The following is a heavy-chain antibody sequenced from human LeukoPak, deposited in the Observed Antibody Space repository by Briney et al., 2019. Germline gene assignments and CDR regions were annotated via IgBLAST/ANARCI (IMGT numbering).Heavy chain of an antibody. Sequence: GGSLRLSCAASGFTFSIYAMSWVHQAPGRGLEWVSSISGSGRSTYYADSVKGRFTISRDNSRSTLFLQLISVRAEDTAVYYCVKDGENSYGLFDYWGQGTLVTVSS. CDR3: VKDGENSYGLFDY. CDR1: GFTFSIYA. J-gene: IGHJ4*02. V-gene: IGHV3-23*01. CDR2: ISGSGRST. D-gene: IGHD5-18*01.